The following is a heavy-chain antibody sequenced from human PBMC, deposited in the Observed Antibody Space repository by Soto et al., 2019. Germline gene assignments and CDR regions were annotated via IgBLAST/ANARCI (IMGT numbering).Heavy chain of an antibody. CDR1: GESISSGGYY. Sequence: QVQLQESGPGLVKASQTLSLICNVSGESISSGGYYWSWIRHHPGKGLEWIGYIYDSESAYYNPSLKSPVTISMDTSKNHFAMKLSSLTAADTAVYYCARASSSSSAADYWGQGTLVTVSS. CDR3: ARASSSSSAADY. J-gene: IGHJ4*02. D-gene: IGHD6-6*01. V-gene: IGHV4-31*01. CDR2: IYDSESA.